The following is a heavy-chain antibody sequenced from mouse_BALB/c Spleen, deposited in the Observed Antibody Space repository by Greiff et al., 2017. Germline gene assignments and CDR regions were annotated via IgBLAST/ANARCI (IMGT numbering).Heavy chain of an antibody. Sequence: EVQLVESGGGLVKPGGSLKLSCAASGFTFSSYAMSWVRQSPEKRLEWVAEISSGGSYTYYPDTVTGRFTISRDNAKNTLYLEMSSLRSENTAMYYCAIDERLVQDYYAMDYWGQGTSVTVSS. CDR2: ISSGGSYT. CDR3: AIDERLVQDYYAMDY. V-gene: IGHV5-9-4*01. J-gene: IGHJ4*01. CDR1: GFTFSSYA. D-gene: IGHD1-1*02.